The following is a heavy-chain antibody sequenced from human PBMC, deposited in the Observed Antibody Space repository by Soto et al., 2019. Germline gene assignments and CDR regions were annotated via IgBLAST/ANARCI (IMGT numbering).Heavy chain of an antibody. V-gene: IGHV3-30*18. J-gene: IGHJ4*02. Sequence: XGSLRLSCVAAGFIFRSHGMHWVRPAPGRGLEWVAVISYDGSNKYYADSVKGRFTISRDNSKNTLYLQMNSLRAEDTAVYYCAKDNVLRYFDWLLSLDYWGQGNLGTVSS. CDR3: AKDNVLRYFDWLLSLDY. CDR1: GFIFRSHG. D-gene: IGHD3-9*01. CDR2: ISYDGSNK.